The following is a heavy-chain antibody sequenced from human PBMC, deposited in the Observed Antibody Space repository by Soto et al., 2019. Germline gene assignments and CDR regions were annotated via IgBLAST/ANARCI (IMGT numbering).Heavy chain of an antibody. D-gene: IGHD6-19*01. CDR1: GGSFGTYY. J-gene: IGHJ5*02. V-gene: IGHV4-34*01. CDR2: INHRGST. CDR3: ARGGSSGENWFDP. Sequence: PSETLSLTCAVYGGSFGTYYWSWIRQPPGKGLEWIGDINHRGSTNYSPSLKSRVTISVDTSKNQFSLKLTSVTAADTAMYYCARGGSSGENWFDPWGQGTLVTVSS.